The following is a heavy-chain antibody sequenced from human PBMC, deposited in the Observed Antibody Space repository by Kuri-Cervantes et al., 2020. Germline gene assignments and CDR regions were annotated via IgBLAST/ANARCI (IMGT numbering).Heavy chain of an antibody. V-gene: IGHV3-73*01. CDR3: ARAGSSPRDYYYYYGMDV. J-gene: IGHJ6*02. D-gene: IGHD6-6*01. Sequence: GESLKISCAASGFTFSGSAMHWVRQASGKGLEWVGRIRSKANSYATAYAASVKGRFTISRDDSKNTAYLQMNSLRTEDTAVYYCARAGSSPRDYYYYYGMDVWGQGTTVTVSS. CDR1: GFTFSGSA. CDR2: IRSKANSYAT.